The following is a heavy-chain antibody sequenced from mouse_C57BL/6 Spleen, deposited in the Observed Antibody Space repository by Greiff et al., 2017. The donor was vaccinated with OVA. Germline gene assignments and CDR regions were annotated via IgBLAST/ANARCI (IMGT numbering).Heavy chain of an antibody. V-gene: IGHV1-69*01. CDR2: IDPSDSYT. CDR1: GYTFTSYW. CDR3: ARREYSNYRYFDV. Sequence: QVQLQQPGAELVMPGASVKLSCKASGYTFTSYWMHWVKQRPGQGLEWIGEIDPSDSYTNYNQKFKGKSTLTVDKSSSTAYMQLSSLTSEDSAVYYCARREYSNYRYFDVWGTGTTVTVSS. J-gene: IGHJ1*03. D-gene: IGHD2-5*01.